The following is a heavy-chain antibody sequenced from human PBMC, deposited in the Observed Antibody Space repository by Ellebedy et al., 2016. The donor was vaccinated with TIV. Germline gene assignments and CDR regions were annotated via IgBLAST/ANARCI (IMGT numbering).Heavy chain of an antibody. V-gene: IGHV4-59*08. D-gene: IGHD4-23*01. J-gene: IGHJ2*01. CDR1: GGSISSYY. CDR3: ARHPPSTVVTPTIWYFDL. Sequence: MPSETLSLTCTVSGGSISSYYCSWIRQPPGKGLEWIGYIYYSGSTNYNPSLKSRVTISVDTSKNQFSLKLSSVTAADTAVYYCARHPPSTVVTPTIWYFDLWGRGTLVTVSS. CDR2: IYYSGST.